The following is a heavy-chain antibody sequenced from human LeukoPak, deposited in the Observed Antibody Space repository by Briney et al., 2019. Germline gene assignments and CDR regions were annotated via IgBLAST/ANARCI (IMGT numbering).Heavy chain of an antibody. J-gene: IGHJ4*02. Sequence: GGSLRLSCAASGFTFSSYGMHWVRQAPGKGLEWVAFIRYDGSNKYYADSVKGRFTISRDNSKNTLYLQMNSLRAEDTAVYYCAKDPGGDIVVVPAAPTFDYWGQGTLVTVSS. CDR3: AKDPGGDIVVVPAAPTFDY. CDR1: GFTFSSYG. D-gene: IGHD2-2*01. V-gene: IGHV3-30*02. CDR2: IRYDGSNK.